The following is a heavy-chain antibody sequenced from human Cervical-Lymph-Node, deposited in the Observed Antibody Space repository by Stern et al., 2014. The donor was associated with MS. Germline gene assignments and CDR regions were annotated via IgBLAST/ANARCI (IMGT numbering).Heavy chain of an antibody. V-gene: IGHV3-7*01. CDR1: GFTFSTYW. CDR3: ARDLVAAARRGSFDI. Sequence: EVQLVESGGGLVQPGGSLRLSCAASGFTFSTYWMTWVRQSPGKGLEWVANIKQDGSEKYYANPVKGRVSVSRDNAKSSLYLQMNSLTVEDTAVYYCARDLVAAARRGSFDIWGQGTMVTVSS. CDR2: IKQDGSEK. D-gene: IGHD1-26*01. J-gene: IGHJ3*02.